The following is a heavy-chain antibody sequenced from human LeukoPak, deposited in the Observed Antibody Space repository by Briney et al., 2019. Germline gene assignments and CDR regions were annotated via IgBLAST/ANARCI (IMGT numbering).Heavy chain of an antibody. CDR2: INHSGNT. J-gene: IGHJ4*02. Sequence: PSETLSLTCAVYGGSFSGYYWSWIRQPPGKGLEWVGEINHSGNTNYNPSLKSRVTISVDTSKNQFSLKLSSVTAADTAVYYCARRDRQHFDYWGQGTLVTVSS. CDR1: GGSFSGYY. CDR3: ARRDRQHFDY. D-gene: IGHD2-21*01. V-gene: IGHV4-34*01.